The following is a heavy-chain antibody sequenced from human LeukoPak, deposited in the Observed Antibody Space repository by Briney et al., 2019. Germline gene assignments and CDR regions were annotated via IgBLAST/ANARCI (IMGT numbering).Heavy chain of an antibody. CDR2: IYTSGST. CDR3: ARDRGNSDAFDI. Sequence: SETLSLTCTVSGGSISSYYWSWIRQPAAKGLEWIGRIYTSGSTNYNPSLKSRVTMSVDTSKNQFSLKLSSVTASDTAVYYCARDRGNSDAFDIWGQGTMVTVSS. V-gene: IGHV4-4*07. J-gene: IGHJ3*02. D-gene: IGHD3-10*01. CDR1: GGSISSYY.